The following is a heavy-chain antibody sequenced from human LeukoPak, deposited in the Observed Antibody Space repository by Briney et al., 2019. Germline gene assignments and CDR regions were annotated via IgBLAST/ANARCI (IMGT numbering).Heavy chain of an antibody. D-gene: IGHD6-19*01. CDR3: AGIAVARNHDY. CDR1: GGSISSGGYY. Sequence: SQTLSLTCTVSGGSISSGGYYWSWIRQHPGKGLEWIGYIYYSGSTYYNPSLKSRVTMSVDTSKKQFSLKLSSVTAADTAVYYCAGIAVARNHDYWGQGTLVTVSS. J-gene: IGHJ4*02. V-gene: IGHV4-31*03. CDR2: IYYSGST.